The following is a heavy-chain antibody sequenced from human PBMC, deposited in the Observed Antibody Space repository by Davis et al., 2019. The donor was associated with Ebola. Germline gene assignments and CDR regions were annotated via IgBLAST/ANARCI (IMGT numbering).Heavy chain of an antibody. V-gene: IGHV3-30-3*01. Sequence: GGSLRLSCAASGFIFSSYAMHWVRQAPGKGLEWVAVISYDGSNKYYADSVKGRFTISRDNSKNTLYLQMNSLRAEDTAVYYCARDHGYCSGGSCYSSYFDYWGQGTLVTVSS. J-gene: IGHJ4*02. D-gene: IGHD2-15*01. CDR1: GFIFSSYA. CDR2: ISYDGSNK. CDR3: ARDHGYCSGGSCYSSYFDY.